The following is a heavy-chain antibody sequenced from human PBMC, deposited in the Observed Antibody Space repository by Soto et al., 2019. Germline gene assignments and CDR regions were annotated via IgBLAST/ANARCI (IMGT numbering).Heavy chain of an antibody. CDR1: GFTFSSYA. CDR3: ARDQLTGAADF. Sequence: QVQLVESGGGVVQPGRSLRLSCAASGFTFSSYAMHWVRQAPGKGLEWVAVISYDGSNKYYADSVKGRFTISRDNSKNTLYLQMNSLRAEDKAVYYCARDQLTGAADFWGQGTTVTVSS. J-gene: IGHJ6*02. V-gene: IGHV3-30-3*01. CDR2: ISYDGSNK. D-gene: IGHD3-10*01.